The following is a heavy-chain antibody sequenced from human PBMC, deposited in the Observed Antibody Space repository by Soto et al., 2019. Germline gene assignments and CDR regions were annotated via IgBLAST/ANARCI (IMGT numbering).Heavy chain of an antibody. V-gene: IGHV3-23*01. CDR1: GFTFSTYA. J-gene: IGHJ4*02. D-gene: IGHD3-22*01. Sequence: GSLRLSCAASGFTFSTYAMTWIRQAPGKGLEWVSTISASGRSTYYADSVKGRFTISRDNSKNTLYLHMDNLRAEDTAVFYCAKVLVEGTYYYDSTGSLAFDYWGQGTLVTVSS. CDR3: AKVLVEGTYYYDSTGSLAFDY. CDR2: ISASGRST.